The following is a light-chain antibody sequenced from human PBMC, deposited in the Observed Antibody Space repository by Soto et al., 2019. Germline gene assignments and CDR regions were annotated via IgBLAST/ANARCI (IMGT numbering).Light chain of an antibody. Sequence: DIQMTQSPPSVSASVGDRVTITCRASQGISALLAWYQQKPGKAPKLLIHGASSLQSGVPSRFSGIGSGTDFTRTIPSLQPEDFATYFCQQVNSFPLTFGGGTQVEIK. CDR1: QGISAL. CDR2: GAS. V-gene: IGKV1-12*01. J-gene: IGKJ4*01. CDR3: QQVNSFPLT.